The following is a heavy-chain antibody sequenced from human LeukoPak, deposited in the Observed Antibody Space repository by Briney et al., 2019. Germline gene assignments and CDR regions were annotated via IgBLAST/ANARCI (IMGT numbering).Heavy chain of an antibody. CDR1: GGSISSSSYY. J-gene: IGHJ6*03. Sequence: SETLSLTCTVSGGSISSSSYYWGWIRQPPGKGLEWIGSIYYSGSTYYNPSLKSRVTISVDTSKNQFSLKLSSVTAADTAVYYCAKDSSGYYYHEDYYYMDVWGKGTTVTISS. CDR2: IYYSGST. D-gene: IGHD3-22*01. CDR3: AKDSSGYYYHEDYYYMDV. V-gene: IGHV4-39*07.